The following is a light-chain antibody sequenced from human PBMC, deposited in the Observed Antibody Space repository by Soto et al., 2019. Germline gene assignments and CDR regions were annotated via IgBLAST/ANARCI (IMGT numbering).Light chain of an antibody. Sequence: IQMTQSPSSLSASVGDRVTITCRASQSISSYLNWYQQKPGKAPKLLIYAASSLQSGVPSRFSGSGSGTDFTLTISRLQPEDFATYYCQQSYSTPTFGQGTKLEIK. CDR1: QSISSY. J-gene: IGKJ2*01. CDR3: QQSYSTPT. V-gene: IGKV1-39*01. CDR2: AAS.